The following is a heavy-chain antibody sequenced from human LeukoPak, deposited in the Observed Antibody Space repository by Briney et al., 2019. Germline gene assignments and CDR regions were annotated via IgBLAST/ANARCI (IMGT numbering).Heavy chain of an antibody. CDR2: ISGSGGST. D-gene: IGHD4-17*01. CDR3: AKEYTVTPGNVNWFDS. J-gene: IGHJ5*01. V-gene: IGHV3-23*01. CDR1: GFTFSIYA. Sequence: LPGGSRRLSCGASGFTFSIYAMSWVRQAPGKGLEWVSTISGSGGSTYYADSVKGRFTISRDNSKNTLYLQMKSLRAEDTAVYYGAKEYTVTPGNVNWFDSWGQGTLVTVSS.